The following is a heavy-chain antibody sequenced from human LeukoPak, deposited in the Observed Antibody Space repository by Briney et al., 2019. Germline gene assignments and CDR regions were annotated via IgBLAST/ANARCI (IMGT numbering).Heavy chain of an antibody. CDR3: AREGYCSGGSCYSGIDY. V-gene: IGHV4-30-4*01. CDR2: IYYSGST. CDR1: GGSISSGDYY. Sequence: SETLSLTCTVSGGSISSGDYYWSWIRQLPGKGLEWIGYIYYSGSTYYNPFLKSRVTISVDTSKNQFSLKLSSVTAADTAVYYCAREGYCSGGSCYSGIDYWGQGTLVTVSS. D-gene: IGHD2-15*01. J-gene: IGHJ4*02.